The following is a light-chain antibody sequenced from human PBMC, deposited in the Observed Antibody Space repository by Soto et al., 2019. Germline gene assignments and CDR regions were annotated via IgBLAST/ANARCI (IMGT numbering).Light chain of an antibody. J-gene: IGKJ1*01. CDR2: KAS. CDR1: QTIISW. CDR3: QHYNSYSEA. V-gene: IGKV1-5*03. Sequence: DIQMTQSPSTLSGSVGDRVTITCRASQTIISWLAFYQQKPGKAPKLLIYKASTLKSGVPSRFSGSGSGTEFTLAISSLQPDDFATYYCQHYNSYSEAFGQGTKVDIK.